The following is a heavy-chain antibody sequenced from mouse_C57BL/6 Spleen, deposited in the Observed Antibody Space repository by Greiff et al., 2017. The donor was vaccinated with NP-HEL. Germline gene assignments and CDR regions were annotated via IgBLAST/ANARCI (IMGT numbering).Heavy chain of an antibody. CDR3: ARKGHNYYGSSYGYFDV. V-gene: IGHV1-69*01. CDR1: GYTFTSYW. J-gene: IGHJ1*03. CDR2: IDPSDSYT. Sequence: VQLQQSGAELVMPGASVKLSCKASGYTFTSYWMHWVKQRPGQGLEWIGEIDPSDSYTNYNQKFKGKSTLTVDKSSSTAYMQLSSLTSEDSAVYYCARKGHNYYGSSYGYFDVWGTGTTVTVSS. D-gene: IGHD1-1*01.